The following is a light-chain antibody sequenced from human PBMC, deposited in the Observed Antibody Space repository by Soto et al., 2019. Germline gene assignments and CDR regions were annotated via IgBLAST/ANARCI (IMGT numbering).Light chain of an antibody. J-gene: IGKJ1*01. CDR3: QQYNNWS. CDR1: QSVVSN. V-gene: IGKV3-15*01. CDR2: AAS. Sequence: EMVMTQSPDTLSVSPGERATLSCRASQSVVSNLACYQQKPGQAPRLLIYAASTRATGIPARFSGSGSGTEFTLTISSLQSEDFAVYYCQQYNNWSFGQGTKVDIK.